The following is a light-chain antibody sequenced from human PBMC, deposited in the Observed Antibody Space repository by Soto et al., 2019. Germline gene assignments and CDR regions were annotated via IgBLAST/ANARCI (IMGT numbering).Light chain of an antibody. CDR3: QQRSSWIT. CDR1: QSIRSSS. V-gene: IGKV3D-20*02. CDR2: GGS. Sequence: EIVLTQSPGTLSLSPGERATLSFRASQSIRSSSLAWYQQKPGQAPRLLIYGGSSRATGIPDRFSGGGSGTDLSLTISRLEPEDFAVYYCQQRSSWITFGQGTRLEIK. J-gene: IGKJ5*01.